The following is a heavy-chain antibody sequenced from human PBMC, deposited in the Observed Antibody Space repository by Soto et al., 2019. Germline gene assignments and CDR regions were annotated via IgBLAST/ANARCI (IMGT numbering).Heavy chain of an antibody. CDR1: GFTFSSFA. V-gene: IGHV3-64*01. CDR2: TSSNGGTT. CDR3: VRRVSGNYHY. J-gene: IGHJ4*02. Sequence: EVQLAESGGGMVQPGGSLRLSCVASGFTFSSFATHWVRQAPGKGLEYVSSTSSNGGTTYYGNSVKGRFTISRDNSKNTLYLQMGSLRAEDMAVYYCVRRVSGNYHYWGQGTLVTVSS. D-gene: IGHD1-7*01.